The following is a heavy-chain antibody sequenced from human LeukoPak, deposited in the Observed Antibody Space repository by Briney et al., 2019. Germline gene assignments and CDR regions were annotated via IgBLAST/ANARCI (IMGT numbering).Heavy chain of an antibody. V-gene: IGHV1-8*01. CDR2: MNPNSGNT. J-gene: IGHJ5*02. CDR3: ARRCDSSSWYFPPHNDNWFDP. Sequence: ASVKVSCKASGYTFTGYDINWVRQATGQGLEWMGWMNPNSGNTGYAQKFQGRVTMTRNTSISTAYMELSSLRSEDTAVYYCARRCDSSSWYFPPHNDNWFDPWGQGTLVTVSS. D-gene: IGHD6-13*01. CDR1: GYTFTGYD.